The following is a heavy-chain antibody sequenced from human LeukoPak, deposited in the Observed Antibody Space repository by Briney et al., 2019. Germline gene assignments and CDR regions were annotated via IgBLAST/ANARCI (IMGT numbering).Heavy chain of an antibody. CDR1: GYTFTSYG. CDR2: ISAYNGNT. V-gene: IGHV1-18*04. CDR3: ARGPYPLYSSSWSRFGNFWFDP. J-gene: IGHJ5*02. Sequence: ASVKVSCKASGYTFTSYGISWVRQAPGQGLEWMGWISAYNGNTNYAQKLQGRVTMTTDTSTSTAYMELRSLRSDDTAVYYCARGPYPLYSSSWSRFGNFWFDPWGQGTLVTVSS. D-gene: IGHD6-13*01.